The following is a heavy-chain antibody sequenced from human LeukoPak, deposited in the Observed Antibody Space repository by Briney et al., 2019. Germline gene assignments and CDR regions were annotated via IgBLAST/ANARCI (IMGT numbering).Heavy chain of an antibody. CDR1: GYSFTSYW. D-gene: IGHD3-16*01. V-gene: IGHV5-51*01. CDR2: LYPGDSDT. J-gene: IGHJ6*03. CDR3: ARLTYDIDYMDV. Sequence: GESLNISCKGSGYSFTSYWITWVRQMPGKSLEWMGILYPGDSDTRYSPSFQGQVTISAHKSINTAYLQWSSLKASDSAMYYCARLTYDIDYMDVWGKGTTVTISS.